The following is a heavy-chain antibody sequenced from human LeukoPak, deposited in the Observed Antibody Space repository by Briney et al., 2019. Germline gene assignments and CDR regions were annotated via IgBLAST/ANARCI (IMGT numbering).Heavy chain of an antibody. CDR1: GGSFSGYY. J-gene: IGHJ5*02. V-gene: IGHV4-34*01. Sequence: SETLSLTCAVYGGSFSGYYWSWIRQPPGKGLGWIGEINHSGSTNYNPSLKSRVTISVDTSKNQFSLKLSSVTAADTAVYYCARGTRWPPGWRPLYYGSGNNWFDPWGQGTLVTVSS. D-gene: IGHD3-10*01. CDR2: INHSGST. CDR3: ARGTRWPPGWRPLYYGSGNNWFDP.